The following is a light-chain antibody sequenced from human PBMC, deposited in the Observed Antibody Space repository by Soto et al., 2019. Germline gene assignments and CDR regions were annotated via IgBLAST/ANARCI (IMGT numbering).Light chain of an antibody. V-gene: IGLV2-23*01. Sequence: QSALTQPASVSGSPGQSITISCTGTSSDVGSYNLVSWYQQHPGKAPKPMIYEGSKRPSGVSNRFSGSKSGNTASLTISGLQAEDEADYYCCSYAGSIVVFGGGTKLTVL. CDR3: CSYAGSIVV. J-gene: IGLJ2*01. CDR1: SSDVGSYNL. CDR2: EGS.